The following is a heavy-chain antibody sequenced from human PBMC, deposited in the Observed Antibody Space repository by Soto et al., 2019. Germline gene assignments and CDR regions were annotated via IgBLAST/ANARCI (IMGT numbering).Heavy chain of an antibody. CDR1: GGSISSTTYY. V-gene: IGHV4-39*01. Sequence: SETLCLTCAVSGGSISSTTYYWGWIRQPPGKGLEWIGTISYSGATYYNPSLKSRVTISVDTSNNQLFLKLTSVTAADTAVYYCATDLYYYETTGFYFFLPLDYWGQGALVTVSS. CDR2: ISYSGAT. J-gene: IGHJ4*02. CDR3: ATDLYYYETTGFYFFLPLDY. D-gene: IGHD3-22*01.